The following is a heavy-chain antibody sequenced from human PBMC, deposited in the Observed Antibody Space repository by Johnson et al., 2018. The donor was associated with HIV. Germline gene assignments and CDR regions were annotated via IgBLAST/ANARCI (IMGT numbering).Heavy chain of an antibody. J-gene: IGHJ3*02. D-gene: IGHD5-24*01. CDR3: ARACRDGYTCDAFDI. Sequence: QVQLVESGGGLIQPGGSLRLSCAASGFTFSSYAMHWVRQAPGKGLEWVAVIAYDGSTKYYTDSVKGRFAISRDNSKNTLYLQMNSLRAEDTAVYYCARACRDGYTCDAFDIWGQGTLVTVSS. CDR2: IAYDGSTK. CDR1: GFTFSSYA. V-gene: IGHV3-30*09.